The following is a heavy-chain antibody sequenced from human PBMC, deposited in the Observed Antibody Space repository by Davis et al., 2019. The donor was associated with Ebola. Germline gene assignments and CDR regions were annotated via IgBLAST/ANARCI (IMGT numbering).Heavy chain of an antibody. J-gene: IGHJ6*02. CDR3: ARGGGSGWYYYYYYYGMDV. Sequence: MPSETLSLTCTVSGGSISSYYWSWIRQPPGKGLEWIGYIYYSGSTNYNPSLKSRVTISVDTSKNQFSLKLSSVTAADTAVYYCARGGGSGWYYYYYYYGMDVWGQGTTVTVSS. D-gene: IGHD6-19*01. CDR1: GGSISSYY. CDR2: IYYSGST. V-gene: IGHV4-59*12.